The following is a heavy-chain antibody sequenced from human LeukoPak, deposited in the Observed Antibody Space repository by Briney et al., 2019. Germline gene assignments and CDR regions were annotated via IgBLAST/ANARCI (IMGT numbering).Heavy chain of an antibody. Sequence: PSETLSLTCNLSAGSISGYYWSWIRQPPGKGLEWIGYISYSGTTTYNTSPKSRVTMSVDTSKTQFSLNVSSVTAADTAVYYCARGGYYDSGGYYYVHSWGQGTLVTVSS. CDR2: ISYSGTT. CDR1: AGSISGYY. J-gene: IGHJ4*02. D-gene: IGHD3-22*01. CDR3: ARGGYYDSGGYYYVHS. V-gene: IGHV4-59*01.